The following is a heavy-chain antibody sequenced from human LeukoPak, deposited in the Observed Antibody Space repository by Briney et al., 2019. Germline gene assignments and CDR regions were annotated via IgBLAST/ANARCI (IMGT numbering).Heavy chain of an antibody. V-gene: IGHV3-23*01. CDR1: GFAFSSYA. J-gene: IGHJ4*02. CDR2: ISDSGGNT. Sequence: PGGSLRLSCAASGFAFSSYAMTWVRQDPGKGLEWVSAISDSGGNTYYADSVKGRFTISRDNSKNTLYLRMNSLRDEDTAVYYCARAQDPTILSYFDYWGQGTLVTVPS. CDR3: ARAQDPTILSYFDY. D-gene: IGHD5-24*01.